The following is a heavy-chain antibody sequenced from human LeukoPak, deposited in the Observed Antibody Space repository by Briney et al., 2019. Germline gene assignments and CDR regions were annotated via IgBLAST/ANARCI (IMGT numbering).Heavy chain of an antibody. D-gene: IGHD3-10*01. Sequence: GRSLRLSCAASGFTFRNYGMQWVRQAPGKGLEWVALISYDGSTKYYADSVKGRFTISRDNSKNTLYLQLNSLGADDTAVYYCARDGDIGWFGESIWSQGTLVIVSS. V-gene: IGHV3-30*03. CDR3: ARDGDIGWFGESI. J-gene: IGHJ4*02. CDR1: GFTFRNYG. CDR2: ISYDGSTK.